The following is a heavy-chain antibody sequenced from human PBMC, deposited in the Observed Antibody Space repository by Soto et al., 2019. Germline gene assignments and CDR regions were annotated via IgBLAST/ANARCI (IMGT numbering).Heavy chain of an antibody. J-gene: IGHJ4*02. Sequence: QVQLQESGPRLVKPSQTLSLTCSVSGASVGTDDYYWSLIRQPPGKGLEWIGYIYYTGTTYYNPSLNSRVAFSLDTSKNRFSLNLRSVTAADTAVYFCATGYYSYGYFHFWGQGTVVTVS. CDR2: IYYTGTT. V-gene: IGHV4-30-4*01. CDR1: GASVGTDDYY. CDR3: ATGYYSYGYFHF. D-gene: IGHD5-18*01.